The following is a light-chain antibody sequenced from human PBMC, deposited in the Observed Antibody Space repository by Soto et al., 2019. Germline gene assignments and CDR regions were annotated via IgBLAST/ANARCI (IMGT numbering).Light chain of an antibody. J-gene: IGLJ1*01. CDR1: SSDVGSYNR. CDR3: SSYTNSITYV. CDR2: DVS. V-gene: IGLV2-18*02. Sequence: QSALTQPPSVSGSPGQSVTISCTGTSSDVGSYNRVSWYQQPPGTAPKLMIYDVSNRPSGVPDRFSGSKSGNTASLTISGLQAEDEADYYCSSYTNSITYVFGTGTKLTVL.